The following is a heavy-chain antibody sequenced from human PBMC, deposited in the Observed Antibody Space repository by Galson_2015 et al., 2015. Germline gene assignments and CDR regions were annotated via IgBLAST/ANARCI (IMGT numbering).Heavy chain of an antibody. D-gene: IGHD1-26*01. J-gene: IGHJ4*02. CDR2: ISGSGGST. V-gene: IGHV3-23*01. CDR1: GFTSSSYA. Sequence: SLRLSCAASGFTSSSYAMYWVRQAPGKGLEWVSAISGSGGSTYSADSVTGRFTISRDNSKNTLYLQMNSLRAEDTAVYYCAKGGGGEGGTPGHWGQGTLVTVSS. CDR3: AKGGGGEGGTPGH.